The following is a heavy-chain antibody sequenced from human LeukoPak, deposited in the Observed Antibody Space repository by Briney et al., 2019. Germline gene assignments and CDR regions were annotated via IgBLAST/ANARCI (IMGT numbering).Heavy chain of an antibody. Sequence: GASVKVSCKASGYTFADYYIHWVRQATGQGPEWRGLINPNTGGTNYAQKFQGRVTMTRDTSITTAYMELSRLRSDDTAVYYCARRPIVGVPAPIDYWGQGNLVTVSS. J-gene: IGHJ4*02. CDR3: ARRPIVGVPAPIDY. V-gene: IGHV1-2*02. D-gene: IGHD2-2*01. CDR1: GYTFADYY. CDR2: INPNTGGT.